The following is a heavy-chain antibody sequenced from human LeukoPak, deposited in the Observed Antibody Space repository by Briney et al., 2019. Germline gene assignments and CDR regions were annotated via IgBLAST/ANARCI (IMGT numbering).Heavy chain of an antibody. CDR3: ARVGGFGGSPDY. Sequence: GGSLRLSCAASGFTFSRYWMSWVRQAPGKGLEWVANIKQDGSDKDYVDSVKGRFTISRDNAKNSLYLQMNSLRAEDTAVYYCARVGGFGGSPDYWGQGTLVTVSS. CDR2: IKQDGSDK. V-gene: IGHV3-7*01. CDR1: GFTFSRYW. J-gene: IGHJ4*02. D-gene: IGHD1-26*01.